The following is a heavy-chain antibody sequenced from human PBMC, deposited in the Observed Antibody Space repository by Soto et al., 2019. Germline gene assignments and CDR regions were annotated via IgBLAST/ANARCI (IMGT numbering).Heavy chain of an antibody. CDR1: GGNFRSEA. J-gene: IGHJ6*02. Sequence: QVQLEQSGAEVKKPGSSVKVSCKASGGNFRSEAISWVRQAPGHGLEWMGRIIPMFSTPHYAQKFQGRVTIIADESTTTVKMEMRGLTYEDTAVYYCARAQFSDILTADDYGMDVWGQGTSVTVSS. D-gene: IGHD3-9*01. CDR2: IIPMFSTP. V-gene: IGHV1-69*01. CDR3: ARAQFSDILTADDYGMDV.